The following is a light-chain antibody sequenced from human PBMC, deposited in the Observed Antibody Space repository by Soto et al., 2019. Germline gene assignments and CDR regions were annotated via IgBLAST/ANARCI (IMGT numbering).Light chain of an antibody. CDR3: QSYDSSLIDV. Sequence: QSVLTQPPSVSGAPGQRVTISCTGSSSNIGAGYDVHWYQQLPGTAPKLLIYGNSNRPSGVPDRFSGSKSGTSASLAITGLKADDEADYYCQSYDSSLIDVFGTGTKVTVL. J-gene: IGLJ1*01. CDR2: GNS. CDR1: SSNIGAGYD. V-gene: IGLV1-40*01.